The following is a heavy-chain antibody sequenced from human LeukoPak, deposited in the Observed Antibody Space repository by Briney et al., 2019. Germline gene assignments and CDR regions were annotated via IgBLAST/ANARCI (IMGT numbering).Heavy chain of an antibody. CDR2: IYYGGST. CDR3: ARGRYGWLPFDY. CDR1: GYSISSGYY. J-gene: IGHJ4*02. V-gene: IGHV4-59*01. D-gene: IGHD3-16*01. Sequence: SETLSLTCTVSGYSISSGYYWGWIRQPPGKGLEWIGYIYYGGSTNYNPSLKSRVTISVDTSKNQFTLKLSSVTAADTAVYYCARGRYGWLPFDYWGQGTLVTVSS.